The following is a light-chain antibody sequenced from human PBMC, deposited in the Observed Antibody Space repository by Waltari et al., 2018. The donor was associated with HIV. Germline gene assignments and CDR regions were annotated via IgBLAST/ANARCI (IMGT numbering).Light chain of an antibody. CDR1: TSNIGAGYN. Sequence: QSAPPQPPSVSAAPGQRVTISCTASTSNIGAGYNVHWYQHLPATDPQLLIYDNINQPSGVPDRYSGSKSGSSASLSITRLQAEDEAHYYCQSFDSSLTTSGVIFGRGTKLTVL. V-gene: IGLV1-40*01. J-gene: IGLJ2*01. CDR2: DNI. CDR3: QSFDSSLTTSGVI.